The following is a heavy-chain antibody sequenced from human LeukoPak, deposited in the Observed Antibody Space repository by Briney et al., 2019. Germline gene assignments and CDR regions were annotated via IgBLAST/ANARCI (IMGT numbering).Heavy chain of an antibody. CDR1: GGSISSYY. D-gene: IGHD5-18*01. Sequence: PSETLSLTCTVSGGSISSYYWSWIRQPAGKGLEWIGRIYTSGSTNYNPSLKSRVTMSVDASKNQFSLKLSSVTAADTAVYYCARRRYSYGYVSYYNWFDPWGQGTLVTVSS. CDR2: IYTSGST. V-gene: IGHV4-4*07. CDR3: ARRRYSYGYVSYYNWFDP. J-gene: IGHJ5*02.